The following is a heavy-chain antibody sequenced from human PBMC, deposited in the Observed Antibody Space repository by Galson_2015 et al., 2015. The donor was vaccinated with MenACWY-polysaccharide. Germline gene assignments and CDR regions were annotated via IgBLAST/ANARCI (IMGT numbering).Heavy chain of an antibody. CDR2: INPNSGGT. CDR1: GYTFTGYY. Sequence: SVKVSCKASGYTFTGYYMHWVRQAPGQGLEWMGWINPNSGGTNYAQKFQGRVTMTRDTSISTAYMELSSVTAADTAVYYCARDLTEGAYYYYGMDVWGQGTTVTVSS. CDR3: ARDLTEGAYYYYGMDV. V-gene: IGHV1-2*02. D-gene: IGHD3-9*01. J-gene: IGHJ6*02.